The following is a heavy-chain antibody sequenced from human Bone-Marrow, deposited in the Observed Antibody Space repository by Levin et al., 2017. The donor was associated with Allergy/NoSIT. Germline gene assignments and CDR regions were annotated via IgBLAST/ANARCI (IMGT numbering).Heavy chain of an antibody. J-gene: IGHJ4*02. CDR2: ISGSGSNT. Sequence: PGGSLRLSCAASGFRFSNYGMTWVRQAPGKGLEWVSTISGSGSNTFYADSMRGRFTISKDNSKNLLYLQINSLRVEDTAVYYCAQGWLQSEYFDYWGQGTLVTVSS. V-gene: IGHV3-23*01. CDR1: GFRFSNYG. D-gene: IGHD5-24*01. CDR3: AQGWLQSEYFDY.